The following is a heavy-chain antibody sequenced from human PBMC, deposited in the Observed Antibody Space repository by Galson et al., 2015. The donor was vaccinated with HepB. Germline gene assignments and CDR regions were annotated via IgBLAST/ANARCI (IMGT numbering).Heavy chain of an antibody. CDR2: IKRRIDDGSA. J-gene: IGHJ4*02. CDR3: TTQGHRDDIRTPEGIILKSLYIH. Sequence: SLRLCCAASGFHFADASINGVRQIPGKGLDWHGRIKRRIDDGSAAHAAVLKEIFIISRDDSKDMSDLLMNGLRSEDTAVYYCTTQGHRDDIRTPEGIILKSLYIHWGPGTLVTVSS. CDR1: GFHFADAS. V-gene: IGHV3-15*05. D-gene: IGHD3-9*01.